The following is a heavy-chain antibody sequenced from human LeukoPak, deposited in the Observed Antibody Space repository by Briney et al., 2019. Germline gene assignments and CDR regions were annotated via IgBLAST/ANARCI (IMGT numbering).Heavy chain of an antibody. CDR1: GDSITGYY. D-gene: IGHD3-22*01. CDR2: IYYTGNT. CDR3: TRPVVNVLIPM. J-gene: IGHJ3*01. V-gene: IGHV4-39*07. Sequence: SETLSLTCSVSGDSITGYYWGWIRQPPGKGLEWIGNIYYTGNTYYNSSLKSRVTISLDTSKNQFSLKVISMTAADTAAYYCTRPVVNVLIPMWGRGTMVTV.